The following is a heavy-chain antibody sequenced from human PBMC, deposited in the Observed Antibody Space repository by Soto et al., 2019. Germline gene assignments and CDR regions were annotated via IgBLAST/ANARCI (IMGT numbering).Heavy chain of an antibody. CDR1: GFTFSNYD. D-gene: IGHD5-12*01. Sequence: QVQLVESGGDVVQPGRSLRLSCAASGFTFSNYDMHWVRQAPGKGLEWVAIISSDGSNNYYADSVKGRFTISRDNSQNTLYLQMKSLRAEDTALYYCAKLSVGDGYNLDYWGQGTLVTVSS. V-gene: IGHV3-30*18. J-gene: IGHJ4*02. CDR2: ISSDGSNN. CDR3: AKLSVGDGYNLDY.